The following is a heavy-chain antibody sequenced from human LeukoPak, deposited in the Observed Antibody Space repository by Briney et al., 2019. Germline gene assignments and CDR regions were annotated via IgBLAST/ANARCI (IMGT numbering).Heavy chain of an antibody. V-gene: IGHV4-4*07. J-gene: IGHJ3*02. Sequence: SETLSLTCTVSGGSISSYYWSWIRQPAGKGLEWIGRIYTSGSTNYNPSRKSLVTMSVDTSKNQFSLKLSSLTAAPTAVYYCARELDAMATYSAFDIWGQGTMVTVSS. CDR3: ARELDAMATYSAFDI. CDR2: IYTSGST. CDR1: GGSISSYY. D-gene: IGHD5-12*01.